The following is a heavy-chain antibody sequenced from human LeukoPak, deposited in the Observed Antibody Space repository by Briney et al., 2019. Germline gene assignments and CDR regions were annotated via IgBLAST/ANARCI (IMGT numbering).Heavy chain of an antibody. Sequence: QTGGSLRLSCAASGFTFDDYAMHWVRQAPGKGLECVSGLSWNSGSIGYADSVKGRFTISRDNAKNSLYLQMNSLRAEDTALYYCAKDISAALYCSSPSCYRRKAFDYWGQGTLVTVSS. J-gene: IGHJ4*02. CDR1: GFTFDDYA. D-gene: IGHD2-2*01. CDR2: LSWNSGSI. V-gene: IGHV3-9*01. CDR3: AKDISAALYCSSPSCYRRKAFDY.